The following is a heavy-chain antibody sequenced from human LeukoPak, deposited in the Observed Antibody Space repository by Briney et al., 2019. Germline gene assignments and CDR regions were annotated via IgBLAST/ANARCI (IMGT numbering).Heavy chain of an antibody. V-gene: IGHV4-30-4*01. CDR2: IYYSGST. Sequence: SETLSLTCTVSGGSISSGDYSWSWIRQPPGKGLEWIGYIYYSGSTYYNPSLKSRVTISVDTSKNQFSLKLSSVTAADTAVYYCALSNYYDSSAQGEAWGQGTLVTVSS. J-gene: IGHJ5*02. CDR3: ALSNYYDSSAQGEA. D-gene: IGHD3-22*01. CDR1: GGSISSGDYS.